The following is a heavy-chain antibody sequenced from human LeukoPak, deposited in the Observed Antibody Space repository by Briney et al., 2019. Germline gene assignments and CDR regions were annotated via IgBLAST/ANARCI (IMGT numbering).Heavy chain of an antibody. CDR3: ARDFDSSGPTNFDY. V-gene: IGHV3-30*04. D-gene: IGHD3-22*01. J-gene: IGHJ4*02. CDR2: ISYDGSNK. CDR1: GFTFGSYA. Sequence: PGGSLRLSCAASGFTFGSYAMHWVRQAPGKGLEWVAVISYDGSNKYYADSVKGRFTISRDNSKNTLYLQMNSLRAEDTAVYYCARDFDSSGPTNFDYWGQGTLVTVSS.